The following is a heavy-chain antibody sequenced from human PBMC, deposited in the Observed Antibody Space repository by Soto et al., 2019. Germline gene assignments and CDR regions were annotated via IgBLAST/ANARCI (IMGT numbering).Heavy chain of an antibody. J-gene: IGHJ5*02. V-gene: IGHV4-34*01. CDR3: ARVDVDSTNWFDP. D-gene: IGHD4-4*01. CDR2: IYPIGST. Sequence: SETLSLTCAVYGGSFSGYYWSWVRQPPGKGLEWVGEIYPIGSTNYNPSLKNRVTISVDTSKNQFSLKLSSVTAADTAVYYCARVDVDSTNWFDPWGQGTLVTVSS. CDR1: GGSFSGYY.